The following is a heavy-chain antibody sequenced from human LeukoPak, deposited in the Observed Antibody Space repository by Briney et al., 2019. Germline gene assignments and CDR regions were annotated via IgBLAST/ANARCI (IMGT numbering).Heavy chain of an antibody. CDR2: NTNTGNP. Sequence: NTNTGNPTYDQVFTGRFVFSLDTSVRTAYLQISSIKAEDTAVYYCARSNNDGDYLGVGFDYWGQGTLVTVSS. CDR3: ARSNNDGDYLGVGFDY. V-gene: IGHV7-4-1*02. D-gene: IGHD4-17*01. J-gene: IGHJ4*02.